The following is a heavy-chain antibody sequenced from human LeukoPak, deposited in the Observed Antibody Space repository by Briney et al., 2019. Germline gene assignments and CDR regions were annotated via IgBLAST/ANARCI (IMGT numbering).Heavy chain of an antibody. CDR2: ISSSSSYI. CDR1: GFTFSSYS. J-gene: IGHJ4*02. Sequence: GGSLRLSCAASGFTFSSYSMNWVRQAPGKGLGWVSSISSSSSYIYCADSVKGRFTISRDNAKNSLYLQMNSLRAEDTAVYYCARDPYYYDSSGYFYYWGQGTLVTVSS. D-gene: IGHD3-22*01. V-gene: IGHV3-21*01. CDR3: ARDPYYYDSSGYFYY.